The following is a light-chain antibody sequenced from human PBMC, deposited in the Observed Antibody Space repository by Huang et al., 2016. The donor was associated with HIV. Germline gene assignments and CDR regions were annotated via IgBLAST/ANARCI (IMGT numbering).Light chain of an antibody. V-gene: IGKV3D-20*01. Sequence: EIVLTQSPASLSLSPGERAILSCGASQSVSSRYLAWVQQKPGLPPRLLIYDASVSAPGIPDRFSGGVSVTDFTLTISRLEPEDFAVYYCQQYGSSSYTFGQGTKLEIK. CDR2: DAS. J-gene: IGKJ2*01. CDR1: QSVSSRY. CDR3: QQYGSSSYT.